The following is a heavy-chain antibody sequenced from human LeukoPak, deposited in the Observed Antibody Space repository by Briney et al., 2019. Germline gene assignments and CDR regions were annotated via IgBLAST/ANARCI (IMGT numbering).Heavy chain of an antibody. Sequence: SETLSLTCAVYGVSFSGYYWSWIRQPPGKGLEWIGEINHSGSTNYNPSLKSRVTISVDTSKNQFSLKLSSVTAADTAVYYCTIRTYYYGMDVWGQGTTVTVSS. CDR2: INHSGST. V-gene: IGHV4-34*01. J-gene: IGHJ6*02. CDR1: GVSFSGYY. CDR3: TIRTYYYGMDV.